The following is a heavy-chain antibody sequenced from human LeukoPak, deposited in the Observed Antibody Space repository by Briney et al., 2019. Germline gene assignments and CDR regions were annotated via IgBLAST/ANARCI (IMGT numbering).Heavy chain of an antibody. Sequence: GGSLRLSCAASGFIFSTCDMNWVRQAPGKGLEWISYISISSSTIYYADSVKGRFTISRDNAKNSLYLQMNSLRAEDTAVYYCAGVHGSYRFDYWGQGTLVTVSS. V-gene: IGHV3-48*01. J-gene: IGHJ4*02. CDR2: ISISSSTI. CDR1: GFIFSTCD. D-gene: IGHD3-22*01. CDR3: AGVHGSYRFDY.